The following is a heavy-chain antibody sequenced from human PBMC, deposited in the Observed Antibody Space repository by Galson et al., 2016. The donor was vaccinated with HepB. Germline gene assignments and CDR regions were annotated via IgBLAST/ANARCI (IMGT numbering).Heavy chain of an antibody. D-gene: IGHD3-10*01. Sequence: SVKVSCKASGYTFTSHGIHWVRQAPGQGLEWMGWINTGNGNTKYAQKFQDRVSISRDTSASTAHMELSSLGSEETALYFCARDLLLWVDDPSLWGQGTLVTVSS. V-gene: IGHV1-3*04. CDR2: INTGNGNT. CDR3: ARDLLLWVDDPSL. J-gene: IGHJ4*02. CDR1: GYTFTSHG.